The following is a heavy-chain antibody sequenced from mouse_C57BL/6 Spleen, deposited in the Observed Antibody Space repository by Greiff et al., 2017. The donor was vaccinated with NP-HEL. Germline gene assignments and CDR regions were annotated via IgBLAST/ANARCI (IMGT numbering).Heavy chain of an antibody. V-gene: IGHV1-69*01. CDR3: ARGGYGYDGGRFYAMDY. D-gene: IGHD2-2*01. J-gene: IGHJ4*01. Sequence: QVQLPQPGAELVMPVASVTLSCKASGYTFTSYWMHWVTQRPGQGLEWIGEIDPSDSYTNYNQKFKGKSTLTVDKSSSTAYMQLSSLTSEDSAVYYCARGGYGYDGGRFYAMDYWGQGTSVTVSS. CDR2: IDPSDSYT. CDR1: GYTFTSYW.